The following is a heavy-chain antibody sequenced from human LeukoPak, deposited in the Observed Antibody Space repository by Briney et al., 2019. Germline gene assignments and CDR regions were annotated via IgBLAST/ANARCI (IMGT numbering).Heavy chain of an antibody. V-gene: IGHV3-30-3*01. J-gene: IGHJ4*02. CDR2: ISYDGSNK. CDR3: ARDNAWTRDY. CDR1: GFTFSSYA. D-gene: IGHD3/OR15-3a*01. Sequence: GGSLRLSCAASGFTFSSYAMHWVRQAPGKGLEWVAVISYDGSNKYYADSVKGRFTISRDNSKNTLYLQMNSLRAEDTAVYYCARDNAWTRDYWGQGTLVTVSS.